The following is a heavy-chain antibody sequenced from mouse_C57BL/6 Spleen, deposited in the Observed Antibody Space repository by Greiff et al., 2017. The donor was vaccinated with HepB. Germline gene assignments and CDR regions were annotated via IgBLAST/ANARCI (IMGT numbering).Heavy chain of an antibody. CDR2: IWTGGGT. J-gene: IGHJ1*03. CDR3: ARNPAMNWYFDV. CDR1: GFSFTSYA. Sequence: VKLQESGPGLVAPSQCLSITCTVSGFSFTSYAISWVRQPPGKGLEWLGVIWTGGGTNYNSAHKSRMSISKDNTNSQIFLKLNSLRTDDTARYYCARNPAMNWYFDVWGTGTTVTVSS. V-gene: IGHV2-9-1*01.